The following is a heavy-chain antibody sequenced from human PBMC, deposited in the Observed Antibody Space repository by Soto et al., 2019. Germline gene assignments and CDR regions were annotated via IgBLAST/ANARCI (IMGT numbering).Heavy chain of an antibody. J-gene: IGHJ4*02. V-gene: IGHV1-8*02. CDR3: ARSDTREDIVVVPAAIHFDY. D-gene: IGHD2-2*01. CDR2: MNPNSGNT. Sequence: ASVKVSCKASGYTFTSYDINWVRQATGQGLEWMGWMNPNSGNTGYAQKFQGRVTMTRNTSISTAYMELSSLRSEDTAVYYCARSDTREDIVVVPAAIHFDYWGQGTLVTVSS. CDR1: GYTFTSYD.